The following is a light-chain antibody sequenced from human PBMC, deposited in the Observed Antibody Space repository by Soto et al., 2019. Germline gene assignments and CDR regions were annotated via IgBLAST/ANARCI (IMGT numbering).Light chain of an antibody. CDR1: PSVTSY. CDR2: DAS. V-gene: IGKV3-11*01. CDR3: QQLTDWPPQWT. J-gene: IGKJ1*01. Sequence: EIVLTQSPVTLSLSPGERATLSCRASPSVTSYLAWYQHKPCEAPSLLIYDASSRATGIPARFSGSGSGTDFTLTISSLEPEHFAVYYCQQLTDWPPQWTFGQGTKVDIK.